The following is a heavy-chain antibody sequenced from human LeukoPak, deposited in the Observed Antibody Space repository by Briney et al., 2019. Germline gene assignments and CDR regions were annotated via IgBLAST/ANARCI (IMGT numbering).Heavy chain of an antibody. V-gene: IGHV3-23*01. CDR2: ISGSGGST. CDR1: GFTFSSYA. Sequence: GGSLRLSCEASGFTFSSYAMSWVRQAPGKGLEWVSAISGSGGSTYYADSVKGRFTISRDNSKNTLYLQMNSLRAEDTAVYYCAKDLMAYSSGNNWFDPWGQGTLVTVSS. J-gene: IGHJ5*02. D-gene: IGHD6-19*01. CDR3: AKDLMAYSSGNNWFDP.